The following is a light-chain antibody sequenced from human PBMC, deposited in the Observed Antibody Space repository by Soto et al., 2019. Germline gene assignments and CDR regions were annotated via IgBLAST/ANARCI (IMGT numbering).Light chain of an antibody. J-gene: IGKJ5*01. CDR3: QQRSNWPPIT. CDR2: DVS. Sequence: EIVMTQSPATLSVSPGERATLSCRASQSLSSTLAWYQQKPGQAPKLLMFDVSTRATGIPARFSGSGSGTDFTLTISSLEPEDFAVYYCQQRSNWPPITFGQGTRLE. V-gene: IGKV3-11*01. CDR1: QSLSST.